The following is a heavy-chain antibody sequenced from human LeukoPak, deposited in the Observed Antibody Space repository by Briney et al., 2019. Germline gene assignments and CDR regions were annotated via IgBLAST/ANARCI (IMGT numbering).Heavy chain of an antibody. CDR3: ARGVPAGNFDY. Sequence: PGGSLRLSCAASGFTVSSNYMSWVRQAPGKGLEWVSVIYSGGSTYYADSVEGRFTISRDNSKNTLYLQMNSLRAEDTAAYYCARGVPAGNFDYWGQGTLVTVSS. V-gene: IGHV3-53*01. CDR1: GFTVSSNY. D-gene: IGHD2-2*01. J-gene: IGHJ4*02. CDR2: IYSGGST.